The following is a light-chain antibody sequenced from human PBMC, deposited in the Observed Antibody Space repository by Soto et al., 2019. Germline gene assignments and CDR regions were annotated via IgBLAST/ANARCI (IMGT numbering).Light chain of an antibody. Sequence: DIQMTQSPSSLSASVGDRVTITCRASQSISSYLNWYQQKPGKAPKLLIYAASSLQSGVPSRFSGSGSGIVFTLTISSLQPEDFATYYCQQSYSTPRALTFGGGTKVEIK. CDR2: AAS. CDR3: QQSYSTPRALT. CDR1: QSISSY. J-gene: IGKJ4*01. V-gene: IGKV1-39*01.